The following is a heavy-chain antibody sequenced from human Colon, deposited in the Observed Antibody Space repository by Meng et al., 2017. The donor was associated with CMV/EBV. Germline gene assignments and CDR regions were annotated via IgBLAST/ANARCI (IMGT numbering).Heavy chain of an antibody. J-gene: IGHJ6*02. CDR1: GFTFDDYA. CDR2: IGWDGRTT. CDR3: AKGRGTAVAGPVNV. V-gene: IGHV3-43D*03. D-gene: IGHD6-19*01. Sequence: GESLKISCAASGFTFDDYAMYWVRQAPGKGLEWVSLIGWDGRTTYYADSVKGRFTISRGNTKNSLYLQMNSLRPEDSALYYCAKGRGTAVAGPVNVWGQGTTVTVSS.